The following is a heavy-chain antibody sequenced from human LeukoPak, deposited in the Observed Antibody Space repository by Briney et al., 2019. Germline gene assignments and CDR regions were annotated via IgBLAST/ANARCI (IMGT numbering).Heavy chain of an antibody. J-gene: IGHJ3*02. CDR1: GYSFTTYW. V-gene: IGHV5-10-1*01. CDR3: ARHQLPDAFDI. Sequence: GESPMISCKASGYSFTTYWISWGRQMPGKGLECMGRIDPSDSYANYSPAFEGHVTISADKYISTAYIKWSTLKASDTAIYYCARHQLPDAFDIWGEGTMVTVSS. CDR2: IDPSDSYA. D-gene: IGHD2-2*01.